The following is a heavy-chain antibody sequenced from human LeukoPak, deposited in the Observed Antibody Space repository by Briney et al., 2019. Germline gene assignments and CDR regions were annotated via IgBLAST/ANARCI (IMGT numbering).Heavy chain of an antibody. CDR1: GGPIRRSSYY. V-gene: IGHV4-39*01. D-gene: IGHD6-19*01. CDR2: IYYSGST. Sequence: SETLSLTCTVSGGPIRRSSYYWGWIRQPPGKGLEWIGGIYYSGSTYYNASLKSQGTISVDTSKNQFSLKLNSVTAADTAVYFCARQVVAVAGTGYFDYWGQGTLVTVSS. CDR3: ARQVVAVAGTGYFDY. J-gene: IGHJ4*02.